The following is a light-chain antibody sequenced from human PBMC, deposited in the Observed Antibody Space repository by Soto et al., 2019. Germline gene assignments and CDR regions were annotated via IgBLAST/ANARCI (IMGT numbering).Light chain of an antibody. CDR2: AAS. CDR3: QKYNSATLT. J-gene: IGKJ4*01. CDR1: QGISNY. Sequence: IQMTKSTSSVSTSVGDRVTITCRASQGISNYLAWYQQKPGKVPKLLIYAASTLQSGVPSRFSGSGSGTDFNLTISRLQSEDVATYYCQKYNSATLTFGGGTKVDIK. V-gene: IGKV1-27*01.